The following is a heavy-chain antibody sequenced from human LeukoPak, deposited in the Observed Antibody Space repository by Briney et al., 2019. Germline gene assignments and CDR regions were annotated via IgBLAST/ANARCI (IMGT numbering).Heavy chain of an antibody. CDR1: GFTFSSYA. CDR3: ARGRTRYYFDY. Sequence: PGGSLRLSCAASGFTFSSYAMSWVRQAPGKGLEWVSLITGSGGNTYSADSVKGRFTISRDNAKNSLYLQMNSLRAEDTAVYYCARGRTRYYFDYWGQGTLVTVSS. V-gene: IGHV3-23*01. CDR2: ITGSGGNT. J-gene: IGHJ4*02. D-gene: IGHD1-14*01.